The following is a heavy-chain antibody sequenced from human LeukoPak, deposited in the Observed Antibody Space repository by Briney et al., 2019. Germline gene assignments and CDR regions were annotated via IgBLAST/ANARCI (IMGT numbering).Heavy chain of an antibody. D-gene: IGHD3-22*01. V-gene: IGHV1-18*01. CDR2: ISAYNGNT. CDR1: GYTFTSYG. CDR3: ARAHKRITMIVVVSPDAFDI. J-gene: IGHJ3*02. Sequence: ASVKVSCKASGYTFTSYGISWVRQAPGQGLEWMGWISAYNGNTNYAQKLQGRVTMTTDTSTSTAYMELRSLRSDDTAVYYCARAHKRITMIVVVSPDAFDIWGQGTMVTVSS.